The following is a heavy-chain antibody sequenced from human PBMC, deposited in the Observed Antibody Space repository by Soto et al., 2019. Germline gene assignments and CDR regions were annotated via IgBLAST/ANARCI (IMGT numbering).Heavy chain of an antibody. Sequence: RGSLRLSCAASGFTFSSYGMHWVRQAPGKGLEWVAVISYDGSNKYYADSVKGRFTISRDNSKNTLYLQMNSLRAEDTAVYYCAKSSGYDLISYYYYMDVWGKGTTVTVSS. CDR1: GFTFSSYG. CDR3: AKSSGYDLISYYYYMDV. D-gene: IGHD5-12*01. J-gene: IGHJ6*03. V-gene: IGHV3-30*18. CDR2: ISYDGSNK.